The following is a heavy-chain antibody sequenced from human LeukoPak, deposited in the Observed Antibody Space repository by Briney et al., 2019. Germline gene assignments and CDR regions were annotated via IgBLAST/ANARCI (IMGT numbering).Heavy chain of an antibody. CDR2: IYTSGST. D-gene: IGHD5-18*01. J-gene: IGHJ6*03. V-gene: IGHV4-61*02. CDR3: ARELQLWSRYYYYYMDA. CDR1: GGSISSGSYY. Sequence: PSETLSLTCTVSGGSISSGSYYWSWIRQPAGKGLEWIGRIYTSGSTNYNPSLKSRVTISVDTSKNQFSLKLSSVTAADTAVYYCARELQLWSRYYYYYMDAWGKGTTVTVSS.